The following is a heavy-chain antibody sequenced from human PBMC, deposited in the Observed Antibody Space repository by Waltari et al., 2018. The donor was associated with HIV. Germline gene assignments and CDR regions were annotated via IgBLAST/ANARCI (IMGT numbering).Heavy chain of an antibody. CDR2: INSDGSRT. V-gene: IGHV3-74*01. D-gene: IGHD3-16*01. CDR3: ACLYNYVWGSPPPFDY. CDR1: GFTFSSYW. J-gene: IGHJ4*02. Sequence: EVQLVESGGGLVQPGGSLRLSCAASGFTFSSYWMHWVRQAPGKGLVWFSRINSDGSRTHYAYSLKGLFTIVRDNAKNTVNLQMNSLRAEDTALYYCACLYNYVWGSPPPFDYWGRGTLVTVSS.